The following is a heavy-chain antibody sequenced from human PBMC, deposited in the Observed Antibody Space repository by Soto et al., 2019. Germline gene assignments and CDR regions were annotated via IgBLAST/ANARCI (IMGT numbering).Heavy chain of an antibody. J-gene: IGHJ6*02. CDR3: ASTRAPQEITMVRGGGGESHYYYGMDV. V-gene: IGHV4-39*01. D-gene: IGHD3-10*01. CDR2: IYYSGST. Sequence: SETLSLTCTVSGGSISSSSYYWGWIRQPPGKGLEWIGSIYYSGSTYYNPSLKSRVTISVDTSKNQFSLKLSSVTAADTAVYYCASTRAPQEITMVRGGGGESHYYYGMDVWGQGTTVTVSS. CDR1: GGSISSSSYY.